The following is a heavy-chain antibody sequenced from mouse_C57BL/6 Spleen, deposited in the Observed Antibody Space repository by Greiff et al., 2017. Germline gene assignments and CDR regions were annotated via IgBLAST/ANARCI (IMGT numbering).Heavy chain of an antibody. CDR2: ISSGGDYI. J-gene: IGHJ4*01. CDR1: GFTFSSYA. D-gene: IGHD3-2*02. Sequence: EVQLVESGEGLVKPGGSLKLSCAASGFTFSSYAMSWVRQTPEKRLEWVAYISSGGDYIYYAATVKGRFTISRDNARNTLYLQMSSLKSEDTAMYYCTRGGAQATAMDYWGQGTSVTVSS. V-gene: IGHV5-9-1*02. CDR3: TRGGAQATAMDY.